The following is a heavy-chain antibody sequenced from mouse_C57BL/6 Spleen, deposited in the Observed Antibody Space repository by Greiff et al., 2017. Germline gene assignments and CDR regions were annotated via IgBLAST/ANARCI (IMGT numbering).Heavy chain of an antibody. D-gene: IGHD1-1*01. CDR2: ISSGGSYT. J-gene: IGHJ2*01. Sequence: DVKLQESGGDLVKPGGSLKLSCAASGFTFSSYGMSWVRQTPDKRLEWVATISSGGSYTYYPDSVKGRFTISRDNAKNTLYLQMSSLKSEDTAMYYCARAPITTVVATDYWGQGTTLTVSS. V-gene: IGHV5-6*02. CDR3: ARAPITTVVATDY. CDR1: GFTFSSYG.